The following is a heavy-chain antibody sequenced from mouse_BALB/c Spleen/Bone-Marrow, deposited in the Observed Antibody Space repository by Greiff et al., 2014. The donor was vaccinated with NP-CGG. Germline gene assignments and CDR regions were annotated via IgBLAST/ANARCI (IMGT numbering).Heavy chain of an antibody. CDR2: INSGSGGT. D-gene: IGHD2-4*01. CDR1: GYAFTNYL. J-gene: IGHJ4*01. CDR3: ARAITDAMDY. V-gene: IGHV1-54*01. Sequence: VQLQQSGAELVRPGTSVKVSCKGSGYAFTNYLIEWVKQRPGQGLEWIGVINSGSGGTKYNEKFKGKATLTADKSSSTAYMHLSSLTSDDSAVYFCARAITDAMDYWGQGTSVTVSS.